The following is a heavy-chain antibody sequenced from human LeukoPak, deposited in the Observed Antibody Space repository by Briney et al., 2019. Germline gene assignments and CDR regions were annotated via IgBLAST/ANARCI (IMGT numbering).Heavy chain of an antibody. D-gene: IGHD6-13*01. Sequence: SGGSLRLSCAASGFAFSSYAMSWVRQAPGKGLEWVSAISGSGGSTYYADSVKGRFTISRDNSKNMLYLQMNSPRAEDTAVYYCAKDGAAAGRNYYYYYMDVWGKGTTVTVSS. V-gene: IGHV3-23*01. CDR2: ISGSGGST. CDR3: AKDGAAAGRNYYYYYMDV. J-gene: IGHJ6*03. CDR1: GFAFSSYA.